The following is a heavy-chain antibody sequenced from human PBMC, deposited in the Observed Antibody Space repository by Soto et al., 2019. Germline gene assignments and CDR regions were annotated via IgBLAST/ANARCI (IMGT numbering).Heavy chain of an antibody. J-gene: IGHJ3*02. V-gene: IGHV3-33*01. Sequence: PGGSLRLSCAASGFTFSSYGMHWVRQAPGKGLEWVAVIWYDGSNKYYADSVKGRFTISRDNSKNTLYLQMNSLRAEDTAVYYCARDYSVGVVQAQDAFDIWGQGTMVTVSS. CDR2: IWYDGSNK. CDR1: GFTFSSYG. D-gene: IGHD3-3*01. CDR3: ARDYSVGVVQAQDAFDI.